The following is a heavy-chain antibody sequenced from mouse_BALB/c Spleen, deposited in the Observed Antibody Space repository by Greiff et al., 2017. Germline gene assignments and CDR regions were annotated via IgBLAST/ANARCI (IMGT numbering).Heavy chain of an antibody. Sequence: EVQLQQSGPELVKPGASVKISCKTSGYTFTEYTMHWVKQSHGKSLEWIGGINPNNGGTSYTQKFKCKATLTVDRSSSTAYMELRSLTSEDSAVYYCARGGYDGAWLAYWGQGTLVTVSA. CDR3: ARGGYDGAWLAY. CDR2: INPNNGGT. D-gene: IGHD2-14*01. V-gene: IGHV1-26*01. CDR1: GYTFTEYT. J-gene: IGHJ3*01.